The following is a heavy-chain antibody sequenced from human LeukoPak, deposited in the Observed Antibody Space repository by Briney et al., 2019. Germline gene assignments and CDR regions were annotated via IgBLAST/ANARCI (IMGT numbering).Heavy chain of an antibody. CDR1: GFTFSSYG. V-gene: IGHV3-33*01. Sequence: GRSLRLSCAASGFTFSSYGMHWVRQAPGKGLEWVAVIWYDGSNKYYADSVKGRFTISRDNSKNTLYLQMNSLRAEDTAVYYCASGNREYSSSWYKGDYMDVWAKGPRSPSP. CDR3: ASGNREYSSSWYKGDYMDV. D-gene: IGHD6-13*01. J-gene: IGHJ6*03. CDR2: IWYDGSNK.